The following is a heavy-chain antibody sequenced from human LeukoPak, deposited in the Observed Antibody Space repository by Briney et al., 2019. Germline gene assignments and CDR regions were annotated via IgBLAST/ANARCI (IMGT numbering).Heavy chain of an antibody. CDR2: IYYSGST. D-gene: IGHD4-17*01. V-gene: IGHV4-39*01. Sequence: PSETLSLTCTVSGGSISSSSYYWGWIRQPPGKELEWIGSIYYSGSTYYNPSLKSRVTISVDTSKNQFSLKLSSVTAADTAVYYCARLSPYGDYLGYYYYYYMDVWGKGTTVTVSS. CDR1: GGSISSSSYY. J-gene: IGHJ6*03. CDR3: ARLSPYGDYLGYYYYYYMDV.